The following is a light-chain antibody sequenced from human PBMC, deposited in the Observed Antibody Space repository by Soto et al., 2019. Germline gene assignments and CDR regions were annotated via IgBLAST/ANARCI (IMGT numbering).Light chain of an antibody. CDR2: GAS. CDR3: QQSYTTPLT. Sequence: DTQMTQSPSSLSASVGDRVTITCRASQSINTYLNWFQQKPGEAPKLLIYGASSLHSGVPSRFSGSGSGTDFTLTISNLPPEDFATYYCQQSYTTPLTFGPGTRVDFK. CDR1: QSINTY. J-gene: IGKJ3*01. V-gene: IGKV1-39*01.